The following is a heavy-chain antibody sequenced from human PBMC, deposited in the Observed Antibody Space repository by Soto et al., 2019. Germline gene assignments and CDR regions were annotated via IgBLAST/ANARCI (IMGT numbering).Heavy chain of an antibody. J-gene: IGHJ6*03. Sequence: QVQLVQSGAEVKKPGASVKVSCKASGYTFTSYAMHWVRQAPGQRLEWMGWINAGNGNTKYSQKFQGRVTITRDTSASTAYMELSSLRSEATAVYYCARAGVEAAGSYYYYYYYMDFWGKGTTVTFSS. V-gene: IGHV1-3*01. CDR1: GYTFTSYA. CDR2: INAGNGNT. D-gene: IGHD6-13*01. CDR3: ARAGVEAAGSYYYYYYYMDF.